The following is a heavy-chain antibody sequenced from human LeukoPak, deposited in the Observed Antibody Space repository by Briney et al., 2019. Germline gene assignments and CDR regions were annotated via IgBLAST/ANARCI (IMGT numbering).Heavy chain of an antibody. J-gene: IGHJ4*02. D-gene: IGHD2-15*01. CDR1: GFTFSSYS. CDR2: ITSSSSTI. CDR3: ARDYYCSGGSCYSHYFDY. V-gene: IGHV3-48*01. Sequence: GGSLRLSCVASGFTFSSYSMNWVRQAPGKGLEWVSYITSSSSTIYYADSVKGRFTISRDNAKNSLYLQMNSLRAEDTAVCYCARDYYCSGGSCYSHYFDYWGQGTLVTVSS.